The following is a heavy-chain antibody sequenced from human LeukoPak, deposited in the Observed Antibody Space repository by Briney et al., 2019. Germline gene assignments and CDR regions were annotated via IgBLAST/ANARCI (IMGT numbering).Heavy chain of an antibody. CDR3: ARDLRQLEHYYYYMDV. J-gene: IGHJ6*03. CDR1: GFTFSSYS. Sequence: GGSLRLSCAASGFTFSSYSMNWVRQAPGKGLEWVSSITSASSYIYYADSVKGRFTISRDNAKNSLYLQMNSLRAEDTAVYYCARDLRQLEHYYYYMDVWGKGTTVTVSS. D-gene: IGHD6-13*01. V-gene: IGHV3-21*01. CDR2: ITSASSYI.